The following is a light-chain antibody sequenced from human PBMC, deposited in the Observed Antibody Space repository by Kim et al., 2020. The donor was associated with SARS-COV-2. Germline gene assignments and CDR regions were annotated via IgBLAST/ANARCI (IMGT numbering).Light chain of an antibody. CDR3: CSYAGSSTFYV. V-gene: IGLV2-23*02. CDR1: SSDGGSYNL. CDR2: EVS. J-gene: IGLJ1*01. Sequence: SYHISCTGTSSDGGSYNLVSWYQQHPGKAPKLMIYEVSKRPSGVSNRFSGSKSGNTASLTISGLQAEDEADYYCCSYAGSSTFYVFGTGTKVTVL.